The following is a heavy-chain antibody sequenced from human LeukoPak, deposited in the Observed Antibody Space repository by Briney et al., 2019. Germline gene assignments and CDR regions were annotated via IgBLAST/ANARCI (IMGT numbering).Heavy chain of an antibody. D-gene: IGHD6-6*01. CDR1: GFTFSSYS. V-gene: IGHV3-48*04. Sequence: GGSLRLSCEVSGFTFSSYSMNWVRQAPGKGLEWVSYISSSSSTRYYADSVKGRFTISRDNAKNSLSLQMNSLRAEDMAVYYCARGIYSSSSIGYWGQGTLVTVSS. CDR2: ISSSSSTR. CDR3: ARGIYSSSSIGY. J-gene: IGHJ4*02.